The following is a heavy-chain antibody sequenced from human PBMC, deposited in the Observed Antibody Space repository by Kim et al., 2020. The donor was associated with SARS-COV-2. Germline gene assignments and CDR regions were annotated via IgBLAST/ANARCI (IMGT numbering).Heavy chain of an antibody. CDR1: GGSFSGYY. V-gene: IGHV4-34*01. J-gene: IGHJ6*03. CDR2: INHSGST. CDR3: ARGAPVAATSHYYMDV. D-gene: IGHD6-25*01. Sequence: SETLSLTCAVYGGSFSGYYWGWIRQPPGKGLEWIGEINHSGSTNYNPSLKSRVTISVDTSKNQFSLKLSSVTAADTAVYYCARGAPVAATSHYYMDVWGKGTTVTVSS.